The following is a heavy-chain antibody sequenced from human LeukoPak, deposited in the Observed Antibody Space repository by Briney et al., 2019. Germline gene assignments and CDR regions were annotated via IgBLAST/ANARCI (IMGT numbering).Heavy chain of an antibody. CDR2: ISSSSSYT. Sequence: GGSLRLSCAASGFTFSSYSMNWVRQAPGKGLEWVSSISSSSSYTYYADSVKGRFTISRDNAKNSLYLQMNGLRAEDTAVYYCARDNYDSSLDAFDIWGQGTVVTVSS. CDR1: GFTFSSYS. CDR3: ARDNYDSSLDAFDI. J-gene: IGHJ3*02. D-gene: IGHD3-22*01. V-gene: IGHV3-21*01.